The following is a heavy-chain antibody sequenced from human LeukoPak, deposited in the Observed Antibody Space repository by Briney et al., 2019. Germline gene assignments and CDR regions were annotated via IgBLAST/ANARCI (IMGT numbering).Heavy chain of an antibody. Sequence: PSETLSLTCTVSGGSISSGGYYWSWIRQPPGKGLEWIGYIYHSGSTYYNPSLKSRVTISVDRSKNQFSLKLSSVTAADTAVYYCARDPYYDFWSGSPLWGQGTLVTVSS. CDR2: IYHSGST. CDR1: GGSISSGGYY. J-gene: IGHJ4*02. D-gene: IGHD3-3*01. V-gene: IGHV4-30-2*01. CDR3: ARDPYYDFWSGSPL.